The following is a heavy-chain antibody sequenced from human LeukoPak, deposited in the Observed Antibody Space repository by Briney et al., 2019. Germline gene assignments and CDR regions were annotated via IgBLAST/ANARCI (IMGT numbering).Heavy chain of an antibody. Sequence: PGGSLRLSCAASGITVSSSYMSWVRQAPGKGLEWVSVMYSGGNTYYADSVKGRFTISRDSSKNTLDLQMNSLRAEDTAVYYCARLESYRFQYWGQGTLVTVSS. V-gene: IGHV3-53*01. D-gene: IGHD3-16*02. CDR2: MYSGGNT. CDR3: ARLESYRFQY. J-gene: IGHJ4*02. CDR1: GITVSSSY.